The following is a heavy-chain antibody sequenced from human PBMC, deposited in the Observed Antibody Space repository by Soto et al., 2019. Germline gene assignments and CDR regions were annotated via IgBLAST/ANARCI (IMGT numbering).Heavy chain of an antibody. CDR2: IYRSGRT. D-gene: IGHD4-4*01. CDR3: LRATSNSPEYYDC. CDR1: GGSIDSGDYY. Sequence: SETLSLTCTVSGGSIDSGDYYWTLIRQPPGKGLEWIGYIYRSGRTSSSPSLESRVTISMDPSKNQFSLKVNSVSAADTAVYYCLRATSNSPEYYDCLCQRILVTVSS. V-gene: IGHV4-30-4*01. J-gene: IGHJ4*02.